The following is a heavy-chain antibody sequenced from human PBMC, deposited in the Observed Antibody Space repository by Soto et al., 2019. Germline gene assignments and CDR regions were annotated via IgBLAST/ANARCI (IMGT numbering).Heavy chain of an antibody. D-gene: IGHD3-22*01. CDR3: ARASGITMIVGDAFDI. J-gene: IGHJ3*02. CDR2: IWYDGSNK. Sequence: GGSLRLSCAASGFTFSSYGMHWVRQAPGKGLEWVAFIWYDGSNKYYGDSVKGRFTISRDNFKNTLYLQMSSLRAEYTAVYYCARASGITMIVGDAFDIWGQGTMVTVSS. CDR1: GFTFSSYG. V-gene: IGHV3-33*01.